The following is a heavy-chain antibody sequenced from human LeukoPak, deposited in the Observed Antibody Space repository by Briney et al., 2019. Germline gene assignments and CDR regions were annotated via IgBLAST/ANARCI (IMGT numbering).Heavy chain of an antibody. Sequence: SETLSLTCAVYGGSFSGYYWSWIRQPPGKGLEWIGEINHSGSTNYNPSLKSRVTISVDTSKNQFSLKLSSVTAADTAVYYCARHLGYYDSSGYYHDYWGQGTLVTVSS. CDR2: INHSGST. V-gene: IGHV4-34*01. CDR3: ARHLGYYDSSGYYHDY. D-gene: IGHD3-22*01. J-gene: IGHJ4*02. CDR1: GGSFSGYY.